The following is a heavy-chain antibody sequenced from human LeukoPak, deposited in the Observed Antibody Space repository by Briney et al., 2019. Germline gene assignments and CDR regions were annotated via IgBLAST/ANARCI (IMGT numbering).Heavy chain of an antibody. CDR3: ARDQPFANTAMGLYNWFDP. CDR2: ISAYNGNT. D-gene: IGHD5-18*01. Sequence: ASVKVSCKASGYTFTSYGISWVRQAPGQGLEWMGWISAYNGNTNYAQKLQGRVTVTTDTSTSTAYMELRSLRSDDTAVYYCARDQPFANTAMGLYNWFDPWGQGTLVTVSS. CDR1: GYTFTSYG. V-gene: IGHV1-18*01. J-gene: IGHJ5*02.